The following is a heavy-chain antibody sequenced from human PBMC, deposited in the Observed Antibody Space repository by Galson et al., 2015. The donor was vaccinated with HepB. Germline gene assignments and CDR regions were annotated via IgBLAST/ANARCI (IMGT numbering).Heavy chain of an antibody. CDR3: ASGDIWNDDYYYGMDV. Sequence: SVKVSCKASGYTFTSYGISWVRQAPGQGLEWMGWISAYNGNTNYAQKLQGRVTMTTDTSTSTAYMELRSLRSDDTAVYYCASGDIWNDDYYYGMDVWGQGTTVTVSS. J-gene: IGHJ6*02. CDR2: ISAYNGNT. CDR1: GYTFTSYG. V-gene: IGHV1-18*04. D-gene: IGHD1-1*01.